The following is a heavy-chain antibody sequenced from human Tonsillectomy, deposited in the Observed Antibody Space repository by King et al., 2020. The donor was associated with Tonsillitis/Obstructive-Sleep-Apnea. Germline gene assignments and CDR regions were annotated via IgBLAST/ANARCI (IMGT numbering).Heavy chain of an antibody. CDR3: ARDPPSEIFEASRSAPPIGAFDI. V-gene: IGHV4-4*02. CDR1: GGSISSNNW. CDR2: IYHSGST. J-gene: IGHJ3*02. D-gene: IGHD3-3*01. Sequence: VQLQESGPGLVKPSGTLSLTCAVSGGSISSNNWWSWVRQPPGKGLEWIGEIYHSGSTNYNASLKSRVTISIDKSKNQFSLGLSSVTAADTAVYYCARDPPSEIFEASRSAPPIGAFDIWGQGTVVTVSS.